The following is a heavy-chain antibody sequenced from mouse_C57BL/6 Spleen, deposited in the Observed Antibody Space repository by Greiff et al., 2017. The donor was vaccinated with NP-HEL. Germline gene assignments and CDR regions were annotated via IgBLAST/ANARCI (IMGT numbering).Heavy chain of an antibody. D-gene: IGHD4-1*01. CDR3: ARSSNWDHWYFDV. Sequence: VQLQQPGTELVKPGASVKLSCKASGYTFTSYWMHWVKQRPGQGLEWIGNINPSNGGTNYNEKFKSKATLTVDKSSSTAYMQLSSLTSEDSAVYYCARSSNWDHWYFDVWGTGTTVTVSS. V-gene: IGHV1-53*01. CDR1: GYTFTSYW. CDR2: INPSNGGT. J-gene: IGHJ1*03.